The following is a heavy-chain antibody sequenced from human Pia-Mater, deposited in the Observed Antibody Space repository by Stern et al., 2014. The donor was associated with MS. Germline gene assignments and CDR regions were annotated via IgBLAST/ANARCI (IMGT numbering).Heavy chain of an antibody. CDR3: ARRGYSSSWNGYFDY. Sequence: DQLVESAGEMKKPGASLKVSCKASGYNFISYGVDWVRQAPGQGLEWMGWISPHNGNTNFAQKFQDRITMTTDTSTNTVYMELRNLRSDDTGVYFCARRGYSSSWNGYFDYWGQGTLVTVSS. V-gene: IGHV1-18*01. CDR1: GYNFISYG. D-gene: IGHD6-19*01. CDR2: ISPHNGNT. J-gene: IGHJ4*02.